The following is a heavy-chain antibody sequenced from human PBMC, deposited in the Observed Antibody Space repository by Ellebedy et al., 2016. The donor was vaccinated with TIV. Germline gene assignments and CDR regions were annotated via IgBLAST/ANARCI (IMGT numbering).Heavy chain of an antibody. CDR3: ARWFGELLYVRWFDP. V-gene: IGHV4-39*01. CDR2: IYYSGST. Sequence: SETLSLTCTVSGDSISRSSYYWGWIRQPPGKGLEWIGSIYYSGSTDYNPSLKSRVTISADTSKNEISLRLSSVPAADTAVYYCARWFGELLYVRWFDPWGQGTLVTVSS. CDR1: GDSISRSSYY. J-gene: IGHJ5*02. D-gene: IGHD3-10*01.